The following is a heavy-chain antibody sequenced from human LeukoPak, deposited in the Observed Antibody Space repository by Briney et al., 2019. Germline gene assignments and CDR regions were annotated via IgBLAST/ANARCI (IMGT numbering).Heavy chain of an antibody. CDR2: TYPDDSDT. CDR1: GYSFTSYW. J-gene: IGHJ6*03. V-gene: IGHV5-51*01. CDR3: ARQGSGYSPTYYYYMDV. D-gene: IGHD5-18*01. Sequence: GESLKISCKGSGYSFTSYWIGWVRQMPGKGLEWMGMTYPDDSDTRYSPSFQGQVTISADKSITTAYLQWSSLKASDTAMYYCARQGSGYSPTYYYYMDVWGKGTTVTISS.